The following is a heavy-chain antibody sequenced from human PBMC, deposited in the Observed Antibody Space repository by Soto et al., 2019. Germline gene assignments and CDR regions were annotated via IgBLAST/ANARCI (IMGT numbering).Heavy chain of an antibody. Sequence: SVKVSCKASGGTFSSYAISWVRQAPGQGLEWMGGIIPIFGTANYAQKFQGRVTITADESTSTAYMERSSLRSEDTAVYYCASVRFRRYYYDSSAHEPFDYWGQGTLVTVSS. CDR2: IIPIFGTA. V-gene: IGHV1-69*13. CDR1: GGTFSSYA. CDR3: ASVRFRRYYYDSSAHEPFDY. D-gene: IGHD3-22*01. J-gene: IGHJ4*02.